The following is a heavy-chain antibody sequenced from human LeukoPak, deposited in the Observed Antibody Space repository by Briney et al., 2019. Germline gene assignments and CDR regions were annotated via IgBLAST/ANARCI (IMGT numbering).Heavy chain of an antibody. CDR3: ARGAAWRYCRGGRCFAPGY. CDR2: ISGYNGNT. Sequence: ASVKVSCKASGYTFTTYNINWVRQAPGQGLEWMGWISGYNGNTNYAQKFQGRVTMTRDTSVSTAYMELSGLRSDDTAVYYCARGAAWRYCRGGRCFAPGYWGQGTLVTVSS. D-gene: IGHD2-15*01. V-gene: IGHV1-18*04. J-gene: IGHJ4*02. CDR1: GYTFTTYN.